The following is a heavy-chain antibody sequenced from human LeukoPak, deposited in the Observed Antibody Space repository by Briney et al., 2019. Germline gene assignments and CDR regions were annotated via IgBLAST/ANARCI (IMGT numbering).Heavy chain of an antibody. CDR1: GGSISSYY. CDR2: IYYSGST. D-gene: IGHD4-17*01. J-gene: IGHJ6*03. Sequence: SETLSLTCTVSGGSISSYYWSWIRQPPGKGLEWIGYIYYSGSTNYNPSLKSRVTISVDTSKNQFSLKLSSVTAADTAVYYCARVHYGDHGYYYYHYMDVWGKGTTVTVSS. CDR3: ARVHYGDHGYYYYHYMDV. V-gene: IGHV4-59*01.